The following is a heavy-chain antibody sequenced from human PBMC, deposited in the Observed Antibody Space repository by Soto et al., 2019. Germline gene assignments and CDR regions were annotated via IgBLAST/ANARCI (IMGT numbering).Heavy chain of an antibody. J-gene: IGHJ4*02. CDR3: ASGSIDYSSSWYDY. CDR1: GFTFSILW. CDR2: INSDGSTI. V-gene: IGHV3-74*01. Sequence: PGGSLRLSCAASGFTFSILWMHWVRQAPGKGLVWVSRINSDGSTIDYADSVKGRFTISRDNAKNMVYVQMNSLRAEDTAVYYCASGSIDYSSSWYDYWGQGTLVTVSS. D-gene: IGHD6-13*01.